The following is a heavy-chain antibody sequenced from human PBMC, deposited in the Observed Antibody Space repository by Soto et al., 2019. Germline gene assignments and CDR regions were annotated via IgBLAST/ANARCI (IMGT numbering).Heavy chain of an antibody. D-gene: IGHD3-9*01. CDR3: ARDHYVYDILTGYGYYYGMDV. CDR1: GGSISSGYYY. Sequence: SGTLSLTCTVSGGSISSGYYYWSWIRQPPGKGLEWIGYIYYSGSTYYNPSLKSRVTISVDTSKNQFSLKLSSVTAADTAVYYCARDHYVYDILTGYGYYYGMDVWGQGTTVTVSS. J-gene: IGHJ6*02. V-gene: IGHV4-30-4*01. CDR2: IYYSGST.